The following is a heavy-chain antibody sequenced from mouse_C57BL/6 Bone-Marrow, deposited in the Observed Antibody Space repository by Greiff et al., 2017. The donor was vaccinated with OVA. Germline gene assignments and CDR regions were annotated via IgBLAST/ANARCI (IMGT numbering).Heavy chain of an antibody. CDR1: GYTFTSYW. CDR2: IDPSDSYT. D-gene: IGHD1-1*02. CDR3: ARKGGHWYFDV. J-gene: IGHJ1*03. V-gene: IGHV1-50*01. Sequence: VQLQQPGAELVKPGASVKLSCKASGYTFTSYWMQWVKQRPGQGLEWIGEIDPSDSYTNYNQKFKGKATLTVDTSSSTAYMQLSSLTSEDSAVYYCARKGGHWYFDVWGTGTTVTVSS.